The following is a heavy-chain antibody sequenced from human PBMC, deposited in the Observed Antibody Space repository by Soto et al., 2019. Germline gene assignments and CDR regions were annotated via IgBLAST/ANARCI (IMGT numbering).Heavy chain of an antibody. D-gene: IGHD3-22*01. CDR1: GFTFSSYG. CDR3: ASYDYDSSGYY. J-gene: IGHJ4*02. CDR2: ISYDGSNK. V-gene: IGHV3-30*03. Sequence: LRLSCAASGFTFSSYGMHWVRQAPGKGLEWVAVISYDGSNKYYADSVKGRFTISRDNSKNTLYLQMNSLRAEDTAVYYCASYDYDSSGYYWGQGTLVTVSS.